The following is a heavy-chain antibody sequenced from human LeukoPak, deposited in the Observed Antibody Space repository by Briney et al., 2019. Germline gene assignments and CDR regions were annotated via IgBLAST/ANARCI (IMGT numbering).Heavy chain of an antibody. CDR2: IYYSGRT. CDR3: ARESLRGVTAPRYYFDY. Sequence: SETLSLTCTVSGGSISSYYWSWVRQPPGKGLEWIGYIYYSGRTNYKPSLKRGVTISVDTSKNPFSLKLSSVTAADTAVYYCARESLRGVTAPRYYFDYWGQVTLVTVSS. CDR1: GGSISSYY. J-gene: IGHJ4*02. D-gene: IGHD3-10*01. V-gene: IGHV4-59*01.